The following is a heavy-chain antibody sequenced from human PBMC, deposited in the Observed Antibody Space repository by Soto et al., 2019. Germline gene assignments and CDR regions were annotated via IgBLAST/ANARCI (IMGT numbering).Heavy chain of an antibody. CDR1: GRTFSSYA. V-gene: IGHV1-69*12. J-gene: IGHJ2*01. D-gene: IGHD5-12*01. CDR2: IIPIFGTA. CDR3: ARDRVEMATRVRYFDL. Sequence: QVQLVQSGAEVKKPGSSVKVSCKASGRTFSSYAISWVRQAPGQGLEWMGGIIPIFGTANYAQKFQGRVTITADESTSTAYMELSSLRSEDTAVYYCARDRVEMATRVRYFDLWGRGTLVTVSS.